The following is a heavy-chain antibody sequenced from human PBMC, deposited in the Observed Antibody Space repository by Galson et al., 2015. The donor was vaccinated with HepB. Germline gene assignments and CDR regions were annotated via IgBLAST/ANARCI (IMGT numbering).Heavy chain of an antibody. D-gene: IGHD6-25*01. Sequence: SLRLSCAASGFTFSSYGMHWVRQAPGKGLEWVAVISYDGSNKYYADSVKGRFTISRDNSKNTLYLQMNSLRAEDTAVYYCAKGFNIAAADLDYWGQGTLVTVSS. V-gene: IGHV3-30*18. CDR3: AKGFNIAAADLDY. CDR2: ISYDGSNK. J-gene: IGHJ4*02. CDR1: GFTFSSYG.